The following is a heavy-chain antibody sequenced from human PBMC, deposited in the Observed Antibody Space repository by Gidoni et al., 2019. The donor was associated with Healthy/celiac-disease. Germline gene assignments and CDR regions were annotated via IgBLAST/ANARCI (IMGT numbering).Heavy chain of an antibody. CDR3: AGETQSPGIVGATEAFDI. CDR2: IWYDGSNK. D-gene: IGHD1-26*01. V-gene: IGHV3-33*08. J-gene: IGHJ3*02. CDR1: GFPFSSYG. Sequence: QVQLVESGGGVVQPGRSLRLSCAASGFPFSSYGMHGVRQAPGKGLGWVAVIWYDGSNKYYADSVKGRFTISRDNSKNTLYLQMNSLRAEDTAVYYCAGETQSPGIVGATEAFDIWGQGTMVTVSS.